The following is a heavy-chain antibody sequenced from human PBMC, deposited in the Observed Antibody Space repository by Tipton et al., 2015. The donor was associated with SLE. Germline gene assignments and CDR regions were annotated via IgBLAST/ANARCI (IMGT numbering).Heavy chain of an antibody. D-gene: IGHD3-22*01. CDR3: ARNGFYSLDY. CDR2: IYRSGSA. CDR1: SGSISSSDW. J-gene: IGHJ4*02. V-gene: IGHV4-4*02. Sequence: SLRLSCAVSSGSISSSDWWSWVRQPPGKGLEWIGGIYRSGSATYNPSLKSRVTISMDKSKDQFSLNLASVTPADTAVYYCARNGFYSLDYWGQGTLVTVSS.